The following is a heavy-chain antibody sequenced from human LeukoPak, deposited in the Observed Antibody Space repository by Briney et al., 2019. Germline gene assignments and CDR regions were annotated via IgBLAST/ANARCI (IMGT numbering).Heavy chain of an antibody. D-gene: IGHD3-9*01. J-gene: IGHJ4*02. Sequence: GGSLRLSCAASGFTFSSYAMSWVRQAPGKGLERVSAISGSGGSTYYADSVKGRFTISRDNSKNTLYLQMNSLRAEDTAVYYCARSRIDILTGYYPYYFDYWGQGTLVTVSS. V-gene: IGHV3-23*01. CDR1: GFTFSSYA. CDR3: ARSRIDILTGYYPYYFDY. CDR2: ISGSGGST.